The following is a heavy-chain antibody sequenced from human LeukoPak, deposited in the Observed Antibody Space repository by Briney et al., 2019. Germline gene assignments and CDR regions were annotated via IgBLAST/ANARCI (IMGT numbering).Heavy chain of an antibody. CDR3: AREAVAGRGPFDY. CDR2: IIPIFGTA. CDR1: GGTFSSYA. V-gene: IGHV1-69*05. J-gene: IGHJ4*02. Sequence: SVKVSCKASGGTFSSYAISWARQAPGQGLEWMGRIIPIFGTANYAQKFQGRVTITTDESTSTAYMELSSLRSEDTAVYYCAREAVAGRGPFDYWGQGTLVTVSS. D-gene: IGHD6-19*01.